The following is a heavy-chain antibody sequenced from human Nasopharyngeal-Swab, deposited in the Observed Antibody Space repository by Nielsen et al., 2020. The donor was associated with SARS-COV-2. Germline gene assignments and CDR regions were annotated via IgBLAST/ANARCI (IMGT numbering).Heavy chain of an antibody. D-gene: IGHD3-3*01. CDR3: AREQSPYYDVWSGWLDY. J-gene: IGHJ4*02. CDR2: INPSGST. CDR1: GYTFTSSY. V-gene: IGHV1-46*01. Sequence: ASVKVSCKASGYTFTSSYMHWVRQAPGQGLEWMGIINPSGSTTYSEKFQCRVTMTSDTSTSTVYMELSSLRSEDTAVYYCAREQSPYYDVWSGWLDYWGQGILVAVSS.